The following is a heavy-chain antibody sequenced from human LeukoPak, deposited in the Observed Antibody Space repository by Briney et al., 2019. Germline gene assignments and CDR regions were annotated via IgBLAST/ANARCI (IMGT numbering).Heavy chain of an antibody. CDR2: IYTSGST. Sequence: PSETVSLTCTVSGGSISSYHWSWIRQPAGKGLEWTGRIYTSGSTNYNPSLKSRVTMSVDTSKNQFSLKLSSVTAADTAVYYCARDVVVVPAAYYFDYWGQGTLVTVSS. J-gene: IGHJ4*02. V-gene: IGHV4-4*07. D-gene: IGHD2-2*01. CDR1: GGSISSYH. CDR3: ARDVVVVPAAYYFDY.